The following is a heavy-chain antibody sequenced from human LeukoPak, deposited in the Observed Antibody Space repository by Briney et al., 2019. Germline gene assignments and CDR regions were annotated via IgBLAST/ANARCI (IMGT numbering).Heavy chain of an antibody. CDR1: GYKFTDDY. CDR2: INPDSGFT. CDR3: APTAEAYTSWWKV. D-gene: IGHD3-16*01. Sequence: ASVKVSCKASGYKFTDDYMHWVRQAPGQGLEFMGWINPDSGFTNYAQKFKGRVAMTRDTSISTAYLEVRSLTSDDTAVYYCAPTAEAYTSWWKVWGQGTLVTVSS. J-gene: IGHJ4*02. V-gene: IGHV1-2*02.